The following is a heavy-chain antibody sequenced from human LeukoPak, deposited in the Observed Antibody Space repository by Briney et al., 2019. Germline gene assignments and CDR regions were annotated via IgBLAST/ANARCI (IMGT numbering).Heavy chain of an antibody. CDR3: ARGAASATGDWFDP. CDR2: IYYSGST. CDR1: GGSISSYY. J-gene: IGHJ5*02. V-gene: IGHV4-59*01. D-gene: IGHD6-13*01. Sequence: SETLSLTCIVSGGSISSYYWSWIRQPPGKGLEWIGYIYYSGSTKYNPSLKSRVTISVDTSKNQFSLRLSSVTAADTAVYYCARGAASATGDWFDPWGQGTLATVSS.